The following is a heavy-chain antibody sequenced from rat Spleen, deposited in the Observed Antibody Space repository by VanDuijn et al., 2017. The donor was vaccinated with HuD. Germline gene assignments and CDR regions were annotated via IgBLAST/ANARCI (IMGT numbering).Heavy chain of an antibody. CDR3: ARGTTTFAY. Sequence: QVQLMESGPGRVQPSETLSLTFTVSGFSLTSNGVSWVRQPPGKGLEWIAAISSGGNTYYNSPLKSRLSISRDTSKSQVFLKMSSLKTEDTATYYCARGTTTFAYWGQGTLVTVSS. D-gene: IGHD1-5*01. V-gene: IGHV2S12*01. CDR2: ISSGGNT. J-gene: IGHJ3*01. CDR1: GFSLTSNG.